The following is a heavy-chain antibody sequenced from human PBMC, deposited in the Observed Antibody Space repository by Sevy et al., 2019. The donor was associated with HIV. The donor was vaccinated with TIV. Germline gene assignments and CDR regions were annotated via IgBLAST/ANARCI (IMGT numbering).Heavy chain of an antibody. J-gene: IGHJ3*01. V-gene: IGHV3-23*01. Sequence: GGSLRLSCAASGFTFSSYAMSWVRQAPGKGLEWVSGLSGYGGGTYYADSVKGRFTISRDNSKNTLYLQMNSLRAEDTAVYYCAKDRITMIGDAFDVWGQGTMVTVSS. D-gene: IGHD3-22*01. CDR3: AKDRITMIGDAFDV. CDR1: GFTFSSYA. CDR2: LSGYGGGT.